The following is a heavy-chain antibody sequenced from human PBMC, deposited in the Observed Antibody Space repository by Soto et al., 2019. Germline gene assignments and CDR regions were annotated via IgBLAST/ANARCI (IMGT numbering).Heavy chain of an antibody. V-gene: IGHV3-33*01. CDR2: IWYDGSNK. CDR3: ARDGYRSSWSGTDY. Sequence: GGSLRLSCAASGFTFSSYGMHWVRQAPGKGLEWVAVIWYDGSNKYYADSVKGRSTISRDNSKNTLYLQMNSLRAEDTAVYYCARDGYRSSWSGTDYWGQGTLVT. D-gene: IGHD6-13*01. J-gene: IGHJ4*02. CDR1: GFTFSSYG.